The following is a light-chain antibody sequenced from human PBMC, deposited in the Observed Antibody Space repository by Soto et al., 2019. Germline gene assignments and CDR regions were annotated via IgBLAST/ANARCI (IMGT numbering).Light chain of an antibody. Sequence: DIQMTQSPSSVSASVGDRVTITCRASQGIGSWLAWYQQKPGKAPELLIYTASSLQSGVPSRFSGSGFGTDFTLTISSLQPEDFATYYCQHVNSYPLSFGGGTKVEIK. CDR2: TAS. CDR1: QGIGSW. V-gene: IGKV1-12*01. J-gene: IGKJ4*01. CDR3: QHVNSYPLS.